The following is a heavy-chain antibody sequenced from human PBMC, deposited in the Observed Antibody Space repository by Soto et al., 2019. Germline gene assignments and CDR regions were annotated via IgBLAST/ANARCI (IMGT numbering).Heavy chain of an antibody. CDR3: ARLGHSSHWYSFDS. Sequence: ASVKVSCKASGYTFINYDINWVRQSTGQGLEWMGWMNPKSGYTGYAENFQGRVTMTRNTAISTAYLELSSLRSEVTAVYYCARLGHSSHWYSFDSWGPGPLITVSS. CDR1: GYTFINYD. D-gene: IGHD6-13*01. J-gene: IGHJ4*02. V-gene: IGHV1-8*01. CDR2: MNPKSGYT.